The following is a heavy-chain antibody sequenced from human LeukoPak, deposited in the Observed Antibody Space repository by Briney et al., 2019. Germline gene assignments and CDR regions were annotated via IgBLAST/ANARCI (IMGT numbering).Heavy chain of an antibody. J-gene: IGHJ3*02. V-gene: IGHV3-23*01. CDR1: GFTFSNYA. CDR2: ISGSGGST. CDR3: AKVTYYYGSGSYFDAFDI. D-gene: IGHD3-10*01. Sequence: GGSLRLSCAASGFTFSNYAMSWVRQAPGKGLEWVSAISGSGGSTYYADSVKGRFTISRDNSKNTLYLQMNSLRAEDTAVYYCAKVTYYYGSGSYFDAFDIWGQGTMVTVSS.